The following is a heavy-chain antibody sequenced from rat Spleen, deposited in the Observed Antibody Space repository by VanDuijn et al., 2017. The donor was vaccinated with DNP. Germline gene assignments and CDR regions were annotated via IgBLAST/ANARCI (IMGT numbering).Heavy chain of an antibody. CDR1: GYSITSNY. V-gene: IGHV3-1*01. CDR2: INYSGTT. D-gene: IGHD1-6*01. CDR3: ARGIIRFDY. Sequence: EVQFQESGPGLVKSSQSLSLTCSVTGYSITSNYWAWIRKFPGNKMEWMGYINYSGTTAYNPSLRSRISITRDTSKNQFFLQLNSVTTEDTATYYCARGIIRFDYWGQGVMVTVSS. J-gene: IGHJ2*01.